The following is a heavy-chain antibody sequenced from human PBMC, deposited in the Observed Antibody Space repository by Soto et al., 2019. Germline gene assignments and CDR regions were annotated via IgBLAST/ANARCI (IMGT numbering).Heavy chain of an antibody. CDR3: ARGGRADFWSGYSYYYYGMDV. D-gene: IGHD3-3*01. CDR1: GYTFTGYY. CDR2: INPNSGGT. J-gene: IGHJ6*02. Sequence: GASVKVSCKASGYTFTGYYRHWVRQAPGQGLEWMGWINPNSGGTNYAQKFQGWVTMTRDTSISTAYMELSRLRSDDTAVYYCARGGRADFWSGYSYYYYGMDVWGQGTTVTVSS. V-gene: IGHV1-2*04.